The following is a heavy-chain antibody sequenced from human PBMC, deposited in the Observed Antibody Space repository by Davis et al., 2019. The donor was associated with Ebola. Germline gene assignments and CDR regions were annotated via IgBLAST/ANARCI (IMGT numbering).Heavy chain of an antibody. Sequence: GESLKISCAASGFTFSSYSMNWVRQAPGKGLEWVSSISSSSSYIYYADSVKGRFTISRDNAKNSLYLQLNSLRAEDTAVYYCASGDYGDYIFDYWGQGTLVTVSS. D-gene: IGHD4-17*01. CDR2: ISSSSSYI. CDR1: GFTFSSYS. V-gene: IGHV3-21*01. CDR3: ASGDYGDYIFDY. J-gene: IGHJ4*02.